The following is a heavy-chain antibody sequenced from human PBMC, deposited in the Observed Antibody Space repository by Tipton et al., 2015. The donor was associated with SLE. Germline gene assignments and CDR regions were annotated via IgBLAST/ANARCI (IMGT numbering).Heavy chain of an antibody. Sequence: SLRLSCAASGFTFSSYAMSWVRQAPGKGLEWVSAISGSGGSAYYADSVKGRFTISRDNSKNTLYLQMNSLKTEDAAVYYCTTDWYYYGSGSYYYFDYWGQGTLVTVSS. CDR3: TTDWYYYGSGSYYYFDY. CDR2: ISGSGGSA. CDR1: GFTFSSYA. D-gene: IGHD3-10*01. J-gene: IGHJ4*02. V-gene: IGHV3-23*01.